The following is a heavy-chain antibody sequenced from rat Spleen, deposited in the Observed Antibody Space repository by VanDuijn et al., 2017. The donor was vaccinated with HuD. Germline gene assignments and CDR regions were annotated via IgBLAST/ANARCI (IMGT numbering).Heavy chain of an antibody. J-gene: IGHJ4*01. Sequence: EVQLVESGGGLVQPGKSLKFSCAASGFTFSNYDMAWVRQAPTKGLEWVASISYDGSSTYYRDSVKGRFTISRDNAKSGLYLQMDSPRSEDTATYDCATDPQLPGPKGDVMDAGGQGAAVTVSS. D-gene: IGHD1-4*01. CDR3: ATDPQLPGPKGDVMDA. V-gene: IGHV5-20*01. CDR2: ISYDGSST. CDR1: GFTFSNYD.